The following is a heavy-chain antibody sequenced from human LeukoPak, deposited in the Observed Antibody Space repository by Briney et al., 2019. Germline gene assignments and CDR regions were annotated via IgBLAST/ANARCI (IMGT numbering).Heavy chain of an antibody. CDR3: ARLTKNDSGSFRFGKKKRGYMDV. J-gene: IGHJ6*03. CDR2: VNHSGST. V-gene: IGHV4-34*01. Sequence: SETLSLTCAVYGGSFSGYYWSWIRQPPGKGLEWIGEVNHSGSTNYNPSLKSRVTISVDTSKNQFSLKLSSVTAADTAVYYCARLTKNDSGSFRFGKKKRGYMDVWGKGTTVTISS. D-gene: IGHD3-10*01. CDR1: GGSFSGYY.